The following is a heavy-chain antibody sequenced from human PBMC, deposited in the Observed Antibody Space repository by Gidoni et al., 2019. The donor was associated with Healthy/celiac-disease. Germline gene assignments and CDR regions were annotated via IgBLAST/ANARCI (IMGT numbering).Heavy chain of an antibody. V-gene: IGHV1-2*02. CDR2: ITPNSGGT. CDR3: ARGPWGWELHIDY. D-gene: IGHD1-26*01. J-gene: IGHJ4*02. Sequence: VQLVQSGAEVKTPGASVKVSCKASGSTFTGSYMHWVRQAPGQGLEWMGWITPNSGGTNYAQKFQGRVTMTRDTSISTAYRELSRLRSDDTAVYYCARGPWGWELHIDYWGQGTLVTVSS. CDR1: GSTFTGSY.